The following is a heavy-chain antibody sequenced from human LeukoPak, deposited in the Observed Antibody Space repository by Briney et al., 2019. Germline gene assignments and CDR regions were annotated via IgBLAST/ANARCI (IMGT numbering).Heavy chain of an antibody. V-gene: IGHV4-38-2*02. Sequence: TSETLSLTCTVSGYSISSGYYWGWIRQPPGKGLEWIGSIYHSGSTYYNPSLKSRVTISVDTSQNQFSLKLSSVTAADTAVYYCAREALIEGFYYFMDVWGKGTTVTVSS. CDR1: GYSISSGYY. CDR3: AREALIEGFYYFMDV. CDR2: IYHSGST. J-gene: IGHJ6*04.